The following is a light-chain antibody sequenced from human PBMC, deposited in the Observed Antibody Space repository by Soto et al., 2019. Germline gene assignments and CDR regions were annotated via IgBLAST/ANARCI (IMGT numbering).Light chain of an antibody. V-gene: IGKV3-20*01. CDR2: GAS. J-gene: IGKJ1*01. CDR1: QSVSSRD. CDR3: QHYGTSRTWT. Sequence: VLTQSPGTLSLSPGERATLSCRSSQSVSSRDLAWYQQQPGQAPRLLIDGASSRATGIADRFSGSGSGTDFTLTISRLEPEDSAVYYCQHYGTSRTWTFGQGTKVEIK.